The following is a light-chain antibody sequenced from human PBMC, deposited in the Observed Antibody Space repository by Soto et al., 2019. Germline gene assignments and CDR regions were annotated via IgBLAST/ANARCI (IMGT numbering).Light chain of an antibody. Sequence: DVQMTQSPSTLSASVGDRVTITCRASQGISSWLAWYQQKPGKAPKLLIYDASDLESGVPSRFSVSGSGTEFTLTISSLQPDDFATYYCQQYQGYPFTFGPGTKVDIK. CDR1: QGISSW. CDR3: QQYQGYPFT. V-gene: IGKV1-5*01. CDR2: DAS. J-gene: IGKJ3*01.